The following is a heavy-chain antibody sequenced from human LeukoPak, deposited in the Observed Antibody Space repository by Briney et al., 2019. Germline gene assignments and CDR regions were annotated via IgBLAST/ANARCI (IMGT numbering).Heavy chain of an antibody. Sequence: ASVKVSCKVSGYTLTELSMHWVRQAPGKGLEWMGGFDPEDGETIYAQKFQGRVTMTEDTSTDTAYMELSSLRSEDTAVYYCATARAYCGGDCSPWGMDVWGQGTTVTVSS. CDR3: ATARAYCGGDCSPWGMDV. CDR1: GYTLTELS. V-gene: IGHV1-24*01. D-gene: IGHD2-21*02. J-gene: IGHJ6*02. CDR2: FDPEDGET.